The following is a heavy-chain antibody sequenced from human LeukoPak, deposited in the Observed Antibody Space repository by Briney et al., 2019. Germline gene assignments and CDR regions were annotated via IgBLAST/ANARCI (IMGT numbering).Heavy chain of an antibody. CDR2: IYHTGST. Sequence: SETLSLTCTISGGSVSDYYWSWIRQSPGKGLEWIGYIYHTGSTSYSPSLKSRVTISADTSQNQFSLKLSSVTAADTAVYYCASRKLGNDYWGQGALVTVSS. J-gene: IGHJ4*02. CDR1: GGSVSDYY. V-gene: IGHV4-59*02. D-gene: IGHD7-27*01. CDR3: ASRKLGNDY.